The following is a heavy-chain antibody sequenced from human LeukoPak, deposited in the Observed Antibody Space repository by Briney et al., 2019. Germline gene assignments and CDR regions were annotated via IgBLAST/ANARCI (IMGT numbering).Heavy chain of an antibody. CDR1: GFTFSGYY. V-gene: IGHV3-11*01. D-gene: IGHD6-19*01. CDR3: AKDRGAGRTFDY. J-gene: IGHJ4*02. CDR2: STERGSAI. Sequence: GGSLRLSCAASGFTFSGYYMTWIRQAPGKGLEWISYSTERGSAIYYADSVKGRFTISRDNAKNSLYLQMNSLRAEDTAVYYCAKDRGAGRTFDYWGQGTLVTVSS.